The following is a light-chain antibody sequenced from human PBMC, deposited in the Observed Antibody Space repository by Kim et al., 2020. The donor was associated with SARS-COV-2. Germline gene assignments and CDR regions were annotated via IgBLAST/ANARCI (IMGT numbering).Light chain of an antibody. V-gene: IGLV3-19*01. CDR2: GKN. CDR3: NSRDSSGNLVV. CDR1: SLRSYY. J-gene: IGLJ2*01. Sequence: LGQTVRITCQGDSLRSYYASWYQQKPGQAPVLVIYGKNNRPSGIPDRFSGSSSGNTASLTITGAQAEDEADYYCNSRDSSGNLVVFGGGTQLTVL.